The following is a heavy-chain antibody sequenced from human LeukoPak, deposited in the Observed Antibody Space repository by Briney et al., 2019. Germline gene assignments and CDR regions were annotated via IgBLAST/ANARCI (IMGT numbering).Heavy chain of an antibody. CDR2: ISGHTDDR. V-gene: IGHV3-21*01. D-gene: IGHD2-21*02. CDR3: ASTTRRWRLDY. CDR1: GFTLSDYT. Sequence: GGSLRLSCAVSGFTLSDYTMNWVRQAPGKGLEWVSSISGHTDDRYYADSVKGRFTVSRDNAKNSLYLQMDSLRAEDTAVYYCASTTRRWRLDYWGQGTLVTVSS. J-gene: IGHJ4*02.